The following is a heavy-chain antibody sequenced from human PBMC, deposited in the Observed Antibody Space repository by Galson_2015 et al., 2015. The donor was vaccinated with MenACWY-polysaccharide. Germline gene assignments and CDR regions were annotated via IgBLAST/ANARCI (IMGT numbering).Heavy chain of an antibody. CDR2: ISGSGGST. D-gene: IGHD5-24*01. V-gene: IGHV3-23*01. Sequence: SLRLSCAASGFTFSSYAMSWVRQAPGKGLEWVSAISGSGGSTYYADSVKGRFTISRDNSKNTLYLQMNSLRAEDTAVYYCAKDPLYARDGYPVGAFDIWGQGTMVTVSS. CDR1: GFTFSSYA. CDR3: AKDPLYARDGYPVGAFDI. J-gene: IGHJ3*02.